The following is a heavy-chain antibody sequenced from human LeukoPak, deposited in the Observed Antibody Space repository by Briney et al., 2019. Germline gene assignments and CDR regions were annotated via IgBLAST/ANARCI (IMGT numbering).Heavy chain of an antibody. Sequence: GASLRLSCATAGFTFRNYWMLWVRQAPGKGLACVSRINDAGSSATYADSVQGRFTISRDNSKNTLYLQMNTLRAEDTAVYYCVRDDSNGVDYWGQGTLVTVSS. V-gene: IGHV3-74*01. CDR1: GFTFRNYW. J-gene: IGHJ4*02. D-gene: IGHD5-18*01. CDR3: VRDDSNGVDY. CDR2: INDAGSSA.